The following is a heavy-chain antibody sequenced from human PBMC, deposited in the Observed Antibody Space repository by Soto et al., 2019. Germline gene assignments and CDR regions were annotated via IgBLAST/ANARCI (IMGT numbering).Heavy chain of an antibody. D-gene: IGHD4-17*01. CDR3: AKGRMTTGTLWYFVL. CDR2: ISGSGGST. V-gene: IGHV3-23*01. J-gene: IGHJ2*01. CDR1: GFTFSSYA. Sequence: EVQLLESGGGLVQPGGSLRLSCAASGFTFSSYAMSWVRQAPGKGLEWVSAISGSGGSTYYADSVKGRFTISRNNSKNTLYLQMNSLRAEDTAVYYFAKGRMTTGTLWYFVLWGRGTLVTVSS.